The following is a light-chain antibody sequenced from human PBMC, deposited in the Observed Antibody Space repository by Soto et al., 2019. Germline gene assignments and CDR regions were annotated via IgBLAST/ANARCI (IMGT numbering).Light chain of an antibody. J-gene: IGKJ1*01. Sequence: ENVLTQSPDTLSLSPGEGATLSCRASQSVANNYLAWYQQKPGQAPRLLIYGASSRATGIPDRFSGSGSGTDFTLTISRLEPEDYAVYYCQQYASSKTFGQGTKVEIK. CDR3: QQYASSKT. CDR2: GAS. CDR1: QSVANNY. V-gene: IGKV3-20*01.